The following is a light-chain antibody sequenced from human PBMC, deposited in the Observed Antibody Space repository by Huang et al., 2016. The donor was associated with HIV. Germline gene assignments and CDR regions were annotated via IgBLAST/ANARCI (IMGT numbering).Light chain of an antibody. CDR2: AAS. CDR1: QSISSY. V-gene: IGKV1-39*01. Sequence: DTQMTQSPSSLSASVGDRVTITCRASQSISSYLHWYQHKPGEAPKLLIYAASRWESGVPAWCSGSGSGTDFTLTISELQPEDFASYYCQQSYSTPYTFGQGTKLEI. CDR3: QQSYSTPYT. J-gene: IGKJ2*01.